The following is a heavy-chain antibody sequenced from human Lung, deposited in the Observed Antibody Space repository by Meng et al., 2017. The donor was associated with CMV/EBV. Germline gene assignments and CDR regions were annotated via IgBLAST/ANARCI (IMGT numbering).Heavy chain of an antibody. Sequence: QGNRPESGPGLVNPSGTLHRTRTVSGGSISGYYWSWIRQPAGKGLEWIGRIYTSGSTNYNPSLKSRVTMSVDTSKNQFSLKLSSVTAADTAVYYCARGSRDEAFQHWGQGTLVTVSS. CDR1: GGSISGYY. V-gene: IGHV4-4*07. J-gene: IGHJ1*01. CDR3: ARGSRDEAFQH. CDR2: IYTSGST. D-gene: IGHD5-24*01.